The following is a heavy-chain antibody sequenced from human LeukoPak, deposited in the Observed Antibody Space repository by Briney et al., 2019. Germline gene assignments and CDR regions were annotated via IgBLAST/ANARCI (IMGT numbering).Heavy chain of an antibody. CDR3: ARAGSGWSFDY. V-gene: IGHV4-59*01. CDR1: GGSISSYY. J-gene: IGHJ4*02. D-gene: IGHD6-19*01. Sequence: SETLSLTCTVSGGSISSYYWSWIRQPPGKGLEWIGYIYYSGASDYNPSLKSRVTISVDTSSNQFSLRLTSVTAADTAFYYCARAGSGWSFDYWGQGALVTVSS. CDR2: IYYSGAS.